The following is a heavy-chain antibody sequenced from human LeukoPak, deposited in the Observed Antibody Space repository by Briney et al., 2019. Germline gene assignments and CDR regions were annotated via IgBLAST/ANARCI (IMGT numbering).Heavy chain of an antibody. CDR3: ARDAEAYQLLHTVTTFYYYYYMDV. CDR2: ISAYNGNT. J-gene: IGHJ6*03. D-gene: IGHD2-2*01. V-gene: IGHV1-18*01. Sequence: ASVKVSCKASGYTFTSYGISWVRQAPGQGLEWMGWISAYNGNTNYAQKFQGRVTMTRDTSISTAYMELSRLRSDDTAVYYCARDAEAYQLLHTVTTFYYYYYMDVWGKGTTVTVSS. CDR1: GYTFTSYG.